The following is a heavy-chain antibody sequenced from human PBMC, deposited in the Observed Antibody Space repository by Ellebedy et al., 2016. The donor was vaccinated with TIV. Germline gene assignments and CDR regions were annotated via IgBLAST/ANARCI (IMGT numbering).Heavy chain of an antibody. CDR2: ITGSGDRT. CDR1: GVSFSSYA. V-gene: IGHV3-23*01. Sequence: PGGSLRLSCAASGVSFSSYAMSWVRQAPGKGPEWVSTITGSGDRTNYADSVKGRFTISRDRYKNTLYLDMDSLRAEDTAIYYCAKCRHINGCLLDYWGQGTLVTVSS. CDR3: AKCRHINGCLLDY. J-gene: IGHJ4*02. D-gene: IGHD6-19*01.